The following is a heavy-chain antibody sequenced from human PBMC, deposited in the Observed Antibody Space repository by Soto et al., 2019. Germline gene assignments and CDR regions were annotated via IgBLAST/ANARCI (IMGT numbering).Heavy chain of an antibody. CDR3: AKGVTYNSDWYKQFDY. D-gene: IGHD6-19*01. Sequence: PGGSLRLSCAASGFTFSSYAMSWVRQAPGKGLEWISTLSGSDGTTYYADSVKGRFTISRDNSKNTLYLQMDTLRAEDTAIYYCAKGVTYNSDWYKQFDYWGQGTQVTVSS. V-gene: IGHV3-23*01. J-gene: IGHJ4*02. CDR1: GFTFSSYA. CDR2: LSGSDGTT.